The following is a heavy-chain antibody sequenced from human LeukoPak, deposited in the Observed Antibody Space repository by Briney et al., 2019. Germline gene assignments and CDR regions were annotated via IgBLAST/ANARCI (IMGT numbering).Heavy chain of an antibody. Sequence: PSETLSLTCAVYGGSLSGYYWSWIRQPPGKGLEWIGEINHSGSTNYNPSLKSRVTISVDTSKNQFSLKLSSVTAADTAVYYCARGQVSITMIVVVINAFDIWGQGTMVTVSS. CDR2: INHSGST. CDR1: GGSLSGYY. CDR3: ARGQVSITMIVVVINAFDI. J-gene: IGHJ3*02. V-gene: IGHV4-34*01. D-gene: IGHD3-22*01.